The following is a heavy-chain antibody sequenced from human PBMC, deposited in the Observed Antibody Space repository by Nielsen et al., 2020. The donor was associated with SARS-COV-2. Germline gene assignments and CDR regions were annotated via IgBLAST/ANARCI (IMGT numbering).Heavy chain of an antibody. Sequence: ASVKVSCKASGYTFTSYAMHWVRQAPGQRLEWMGWINAGNGNTKYSQKFQGRVTITRVTSASTAYMELSSLRSEDTAVYYCARDLVVGATTWYYMDVWGKGTTVTVSS. CDR2: INAGNGNT. J-gene: IGHJ6*03. CDR3: ARDLVVGATTWYYMDV. V-gene: IGHV1-3*01. D-gene: IGHD1-26*01. CDR1: GYTFTSYA.